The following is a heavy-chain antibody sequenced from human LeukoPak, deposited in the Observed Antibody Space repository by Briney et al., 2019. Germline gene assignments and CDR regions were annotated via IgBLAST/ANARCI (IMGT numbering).Heavy chain of an antibody. CDR1: GFTFSSYG. D-gene: IGHD6-6*01. CDR3: ARDQSSSSPYYFDY. CDR2: IWYDGSNK. J-gene: IGHJ4*02. V-gene: IGHV3-33*01. Sequence: GGSLRLSCAASGFTFSSYGMHWVHQAPGKGLEWVAVIWYDGSNKYYADSVKGRFTISRDNSKNTLYLQMNSLRAEDTAVYYCARDQSSSSPYYFDYWGQGTLVTVSS.